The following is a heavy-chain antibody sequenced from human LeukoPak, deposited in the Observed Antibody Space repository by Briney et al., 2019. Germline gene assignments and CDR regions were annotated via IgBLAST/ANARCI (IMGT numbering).Heavy chain of an antibody. CDR3: AREAPGGYGMDV. CDR1: GFTVSSNH. D-gene: IGHD2-2*01. J-gene: IGHJ6*02. Sequence: TGGSLRLSCAASGFTVSSNHMSWVRQAPGKGREWVSGIYSGGSTYQADSVKGRFIISRDNSKDTVYIQINRLRAEDTAVYYCAREAPGGYGMDVWGQGTTVTVSS. CDR2: IYSGGST. V-gene: IGHV3-53*01.